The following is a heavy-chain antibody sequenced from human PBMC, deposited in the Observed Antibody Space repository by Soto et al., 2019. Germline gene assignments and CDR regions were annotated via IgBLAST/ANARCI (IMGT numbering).Heavy chain of an antibody. D-gene: IGHD3-9*01. CDR1: GDSISSYY. J-gene: IGHJ4*02. CDR2: IYYSGST. Sequence: SETLSLTCTVSGDSISSYYWSWIRQPPGKGLEWIGYIYYSGSTTYNPSLKGRVTMSVDTSKNQFSLELSSVTAADTAVYYCARRRYADWAFDYWGQGTLVTVS. CDR3: ARRRYADWAFDY. V-gene: IGHV4-59*08.